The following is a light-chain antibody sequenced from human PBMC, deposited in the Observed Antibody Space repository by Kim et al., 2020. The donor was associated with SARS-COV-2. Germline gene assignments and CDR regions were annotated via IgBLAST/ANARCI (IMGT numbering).Light chain of an antibody. J-gene: IGKJ1*01. CDR1: KSVNSY. CDR2: DAS. Sequence: VSPEERANLYCRASKSVNSYLAGYQQRPGQAPRLLIYDASTRATGIPARFSGSGSGTDFTLTISSLQSEDFAVYYCQQYKNWPLTFGQGTKVDIK. V-gene: IGKV3D-15*01. CDR3: QQYKNWPLT.